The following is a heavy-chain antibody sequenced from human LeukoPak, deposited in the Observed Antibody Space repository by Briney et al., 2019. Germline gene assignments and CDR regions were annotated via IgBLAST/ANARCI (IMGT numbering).Heavy chain of an antibody. D-gene: IGHD2-15*01. CDR1: GFSFSDHY. CDR3: ARTPIN. CDR2: IRNKANSYTT. Sequence: PGGSLRLSCAASGFSFSDHYMDWVRQAPGKGLEWVGRIRNKANSYTTEYAASVKGRFTISRDDSKNSLHLQMNSLKTEDTAVYYCARTPINWGQGTLVTVSS. J-gene: IGHJ4*02. V-gene: IGHV3-72*01.